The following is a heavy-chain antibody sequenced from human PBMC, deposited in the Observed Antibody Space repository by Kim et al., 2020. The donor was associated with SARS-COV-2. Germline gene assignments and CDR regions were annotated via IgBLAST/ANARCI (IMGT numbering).Heavy chain of an antibody. Sequence: GGSLRLSCAASGFSVSTHYMTWVRQAPGKGLESVSVIYRDGSTYYADSVKGRFTISRDNSKYTLYLQMNSLRAEDTAVYYCTRDGSGYYLSSGYWVGGQG. CDR1: GFSVSTHY. D-gene: IGHD3-22*01. CDR2: IYRDGST. V-gene: IGHV3-66*01. CDR3: TRDGSGYYLSSGYWV. J-gene: IGHJ1*01.